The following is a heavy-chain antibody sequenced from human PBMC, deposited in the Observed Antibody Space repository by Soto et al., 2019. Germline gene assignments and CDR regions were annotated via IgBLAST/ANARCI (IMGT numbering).Heavy chain of an antibody. Sequence: GGSLRLSCAASGFTFDDYAMHWVRQAPGKGLEWVSGISWNSGSIGYADSVKGRFTISRDNAKNSLYLQMNSLRAEDTALYYCAKDRSGYDLRGPYFDYWGQGTLVTVSS. D-gene: IGHD5-12*01. CDR1: GFTFDDYA. V-gene: IGHV3-9*01. CDR2: ISWNSGSI. J-gene: IGHJ4*02. CDR3: AKDRSGYDLRGPYFDY.